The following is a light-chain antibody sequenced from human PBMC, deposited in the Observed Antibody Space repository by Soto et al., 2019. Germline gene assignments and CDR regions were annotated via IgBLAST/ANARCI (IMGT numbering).Light chain of an antibody. Sequence: DIQMTQSPSSLSASVGDRVTITCRASQGIGNYLAWYQQKPGKVPRLLILAASTLQSGVPSRFSGSGSGTDFTLTISSLQPEDAATYYCQKYYSDPCTFGQGTKLEIK. CDR2: AAS. CDR1: QGIGNY. CDR3: QKYYSDPCT. J-gene: IGKJ2*02. V-gene: IGKV1-27*01.